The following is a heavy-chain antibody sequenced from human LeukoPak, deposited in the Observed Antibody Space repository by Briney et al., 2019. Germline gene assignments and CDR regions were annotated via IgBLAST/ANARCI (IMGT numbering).Heavy chain of an antibody. Sequence: SETLSLTCTVSGGSISSSSYYWGWIRQPPGKGLEWIGGMYYSGSTYYNPSLKSRVTISVDTSQNQFSLRLSSVTAADTAVYYCARHVNIVAAGDYWGQGTLVTVSS. CDR2: MYYSGST. CDR3: ARHVNIVAAGDY. J-gene: IGHJ4*02. D-gene: IGHD6-13*01. V-gene: IGHV4-39*01. CDR1: GGSISSSSYY.